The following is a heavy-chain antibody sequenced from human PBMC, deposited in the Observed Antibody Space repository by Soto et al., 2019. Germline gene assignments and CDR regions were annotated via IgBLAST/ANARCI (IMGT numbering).Heavy chain of an antibody. CDR3: ARSPGRAVADY. J-gene: IGHJ4*02. V-gene: IGHV1-3*05. Sequence: QVQLVQSGAEEKKPGASVQVSCKASGYTFTSYAMHWVRQAPAQRLEWMGWINAGNGNTKYSQKFQGRVTITRYTSASTAYMERSSLRSEDTAVYYCARSPGRAVADYWGQGTLVTVSS. CDR2: INAGNGNT. CDR1: GYTFTSYA. D-gene: IGHD6-19*01.